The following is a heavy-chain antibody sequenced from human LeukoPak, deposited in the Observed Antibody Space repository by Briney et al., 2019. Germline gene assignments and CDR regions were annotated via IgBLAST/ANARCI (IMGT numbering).Heavy chain of an antibody. J-gene: IGHJ4*02. CDR1: GFTFSNYW. Sequence: PGGSLRLSCAASGFTFSNYWMHWVRHAPGKGLVWVSHINTDGSTTTYADSVKGRFTISRDNAMNTLYLQMNSLRAEDSAVYFCARGNYGGNVYYSWGQGTLVTVSS. D-gene: IGHD4-23*01. CDR3: ARGNYGGNVYYS. CDR2: INTDGSTT. V-gene: IGHV3-74*01.